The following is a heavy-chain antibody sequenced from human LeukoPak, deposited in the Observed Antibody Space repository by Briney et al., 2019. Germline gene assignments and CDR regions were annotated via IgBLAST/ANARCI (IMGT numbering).Heavy chain of an antibody. CDR3: VKDNGQGGFDY. Sequence: GGSLRLSCSASRFTFSDHLTFWVRQAPGNGLEYVSAISNNGRSTYHADTVAGRFTISRDNTKNTLYLQMDSLRPEDTAIYYCVKDNGQGGFDYWGQGTLVTVSS. D-gene: IGHD3-16*01. CDR1: RFTFSDHL. CDR2: ISNNGRST. V-gene: IGHV3-64D*09. J-gene: IGHJ4*02.